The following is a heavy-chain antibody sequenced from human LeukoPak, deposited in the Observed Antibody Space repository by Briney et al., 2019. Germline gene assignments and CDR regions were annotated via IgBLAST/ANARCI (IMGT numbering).Heavy chain of an antibody. V-gene: IGHV1-69*05. Sequence: SVKVSCKASGGTFSSYAISWVRQAPGQGLEWMGGIVPIFGTANYAQKFQGRVTITTDESTSTAYMELSSLRSEDTAVYYCARLGSMVTESVVTAAEVPIWGQGTMVTVSS. CDR3: ARLGSMVTESVVTAAEVPI. CDR1: GGTFSSYA. J-gene: IGHJ3*02. D-gene: IGHD2-21*02. CDR2: IVPIFGTA.